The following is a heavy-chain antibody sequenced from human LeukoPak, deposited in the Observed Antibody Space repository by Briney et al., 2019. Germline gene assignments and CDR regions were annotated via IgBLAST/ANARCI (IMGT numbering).Heavy chain of an antibody. V-gene: IGHV4-59*08. Sequence: MSSETLSLTCTVSGGSISSYYWSWIRQPPGKGLEWIGYIYYSGSTNYNPSLKSRVTISVDTSKNQFSLKLSSVTAADTAVYYCARRAAAAGIWRLNWFDPWGQGTLVTVSS. J-gene: IGHJ5*02. CDR1: GGSISSYY. CDR3: ARRAAAAGIWRLNWFDP. D-gene: IGHD6-13*01. CDR2: IYYSGST.